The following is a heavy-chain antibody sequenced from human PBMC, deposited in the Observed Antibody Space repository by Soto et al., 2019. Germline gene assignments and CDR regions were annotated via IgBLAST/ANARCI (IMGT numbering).Heavy chain of an antibody. CDR1: GGSISSGGYY. J-gene: IGHJ5*02. CDR3: ARDQGIAVAGTSWFDP. D-gene: IGHD6-19*01. Sequence: SETLSLTCTFSGGSISSGGYYWSWIRQHPGKGLEWIGYIYYSGSTYYNPSLKSRVTISVDTSKNQFSLKLSSVTAADTAVYYCARDQGIAVAGTSWFDPWGQGTLVTVSS. CDR2: IYYSGST. V-gene: IGHV4-31*03.